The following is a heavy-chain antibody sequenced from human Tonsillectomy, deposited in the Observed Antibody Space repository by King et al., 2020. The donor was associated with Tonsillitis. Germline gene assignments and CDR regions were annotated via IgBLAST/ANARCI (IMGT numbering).Heavy chain of an antibody. D-gene: IGHD3-10*01. CDR1: GFTFSSYA. CDR3: AKAVRFGELLSY. V-gene: IGHV3-23*03. J-gene: IGHJ4*02. CDR2: IYSGGSST. Sequence: VQLVESGGGLVQPGGSLRLSCAASGFTFSSYAMSWVRQAPGKGLEWVSVIYSGGSSTYYADSVKGRFTISRDNSKNTLYLQMDSLRAEDTAVYYCAKAVRFGELLSYWGQGTLVTVSS.